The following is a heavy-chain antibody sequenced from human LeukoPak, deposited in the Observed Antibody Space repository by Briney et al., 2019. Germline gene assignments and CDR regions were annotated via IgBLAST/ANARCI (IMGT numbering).Heavy chain of an antibody. V-gene: IGHV3-48*01. CDR3: ARASITIFGVAAKSLDY. Sequence: PGRSLRLSCAASGFTFSSYSMNWVRQAPGKGLEWVSYISSSSSTIYYADSVKGRFTISRDNAKNSLYLQMNSLRAEDTAVYYCARASITIFGVAAKSLDYWGQGTLVTVSS. CDR1: GFTFSSYS. CDR2: ISSSSSTI. D-gene: IGHD3-3*01. J-gene: IGHJ4*02.